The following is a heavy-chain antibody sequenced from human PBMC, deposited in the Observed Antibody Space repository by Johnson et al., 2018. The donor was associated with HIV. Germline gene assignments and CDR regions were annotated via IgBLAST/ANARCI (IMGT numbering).Heavy chain of an antibody. Sequence: QEKLVESGGGVVQPGRSLRLSCAASGFTFSSYAMHWVRQAPGKGLEWVAVISYDGSNKYYADSVKGRFTISRDNSKNTLYLQMNSLRAEDTAVYYCAKASDRSLELGDNVRGLHGLRWAMWG. J-gene: IGHJ1*01. V-gene: IGHV3-30-3*01. CDR3: AKASDRSLELGDNVRGLHGLRWAM. CDR2: ISYDGSNK. D-gene: IGHD3-10*02. CDR1: GFTFSSYA.